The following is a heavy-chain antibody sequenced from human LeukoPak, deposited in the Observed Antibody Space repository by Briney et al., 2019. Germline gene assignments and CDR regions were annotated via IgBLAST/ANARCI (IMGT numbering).Heavy chain of an antibody. Sequence: GGSLSLSCAASGFTFSSYAMHWVRQAPGKGLEWVAAISYDGSNEYYADSVKGRFTISRDNSKNALYLQMNSLRAEDTAVYYCARGRNLVATSGYFDYWGQGTLVTVSS. CDR3: ARGRNLVATSGYFDY. CDR1: GFTFSSYA. J-gene: IGHJ4*02. D-gene: IGHD5-12*01. CDR2: ISYDGSNE. V-gene: IGHV3-30-3*01.